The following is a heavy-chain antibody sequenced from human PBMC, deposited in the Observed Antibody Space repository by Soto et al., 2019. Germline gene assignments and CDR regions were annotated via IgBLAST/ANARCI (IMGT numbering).Heavy chain of an antibody. J-gene: IGHJ4*02. D-gene: IGHD3-22*01. Sequence: GSLRLSCAASGFTFSSYAMGWVRQTPGKGLEWVSAISAGGGSTYYADSVKGRFTISRDNSKNTLYLQMNSLRAEDTAVYYCAKVYSSGSYFPDYWGRGTLVTVSS. CDR1: GFTFSSYA. CDR3: AKVYSSGSYFPDY. CDR2: ISAGGGST. V-gene: IGHV3-23*01.